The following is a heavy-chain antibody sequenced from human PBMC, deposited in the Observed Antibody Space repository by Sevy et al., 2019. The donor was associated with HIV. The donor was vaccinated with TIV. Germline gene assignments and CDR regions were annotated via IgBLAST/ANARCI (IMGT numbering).Heavy chain of an antibody. CDR2: ISGSGGST. J-gene: IGHJ4*02. V-gene: IGHV3-23*01. CDR3: ARHDYGDYIDSY. D-gene: IGHD4-17*01. Sequence: GGSLRLSCAASGFTFSSYAMSWVRQAPGKGLEWVSAISGSGGSTYYADSVKGRFTIPRDNSKNTLYLQMNSLRAEDTAVYYCARHDYGDYIDSYWGQGTLVTVSS. CDR1: GFTFSSYA.